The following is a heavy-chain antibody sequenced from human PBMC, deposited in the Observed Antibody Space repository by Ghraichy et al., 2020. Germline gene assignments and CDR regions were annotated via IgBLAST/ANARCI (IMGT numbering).Heavy chain of an antibody. CDR3: ARDHQQWLVRELLFDY. J-gene: IGHJ4*02. Sequence: GGSLRLSCAASGFTFSSYWMSWVRQAPGKGLEWVANIKQDGSEKYYVDSVKGRFTISRDNAKNSLYLQMNSLRAEDTAVYYCARDHQQWLVRELLFDYWGQGTLVTVSS. CDR2: IKQDGSEK. V-gene: IGHV3-7*03. D-gene: IGHD6-19*01. CDR1: GFTFSSYW.